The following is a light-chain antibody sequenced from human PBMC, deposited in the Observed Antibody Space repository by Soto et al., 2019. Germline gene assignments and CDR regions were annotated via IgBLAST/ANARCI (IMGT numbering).Light chain of an antibody. J-gene: IGKJ1*01. V-gene: IGKV3-20*01. Sequence: EIVMTQSPATLSVSPWERATFSCRASQSVSSNLAWYQQKPGQAPRLLIYGASSRATGIPDRFSGSGSGTDFTLTISRLEPEDFAVYYCQQYDSSPRTFGQGTKVDIK. CDR1: QSVSSN. CDR3: QQYDSSPRT. CDR2: GAS.